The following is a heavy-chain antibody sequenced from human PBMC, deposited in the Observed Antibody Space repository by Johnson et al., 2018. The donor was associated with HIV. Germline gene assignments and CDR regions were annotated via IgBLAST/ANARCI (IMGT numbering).Heavy chain of an antibody. V-gene: IGHV3-30-3*02. J-gene: IGHJ3*02. Sequence: QVQLVESGGGLVQPGRSLRLSCTASGFTFGDYAMHWVRQAPGKGLEWVALISYDGSNKNYADSVKGRFTISRDNSKNTLYLQMNSLRAEDTAVYYCAKRYSGSLRDTFDIWGQGTMVTVSS. D-gene: IGHD1-26*01. CDR2: ISYDGSNK. CDR1: GFTFGDYA. CDR3: AKRYSGSLRDTFDI.